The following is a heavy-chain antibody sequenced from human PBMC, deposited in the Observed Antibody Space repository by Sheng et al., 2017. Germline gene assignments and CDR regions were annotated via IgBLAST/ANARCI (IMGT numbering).Heavy chain of an antibody. CDR1: GYTFTSYG. J-gene: IGHJ4*02. Sequence: QVQLVQSGAEVKKPGASVKVSCKASGYTFTSYGISWVRQAPGQGLEWMGWISAYNGNTNYAQKLQGRVTMTTDTSTSTAYMELRSLRSDDTAVYYCARDTPARADYDFWSGYLPLDYWGQGTLVTVSS. V-gene: IGHV1-18*01. D-gene: IGHD3-3*01. CDR3: ARDTPARADYDFWSGYLPLDY. CDR2: ISAYNGNT.